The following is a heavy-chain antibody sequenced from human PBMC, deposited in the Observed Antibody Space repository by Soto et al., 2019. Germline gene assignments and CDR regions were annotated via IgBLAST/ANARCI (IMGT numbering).Heavy chain of an antibody. CDR3: ATVGTGSYNWLDP. CDR1: GFTFSTYW. CDR2: INSDGSTT. J-gene: IGHJ5*02. V-gene: IGHV3-74*01. D-gene: IGHD1-26*01. Sequence: EVQLVESGGGLVQPGGSLRLSCAASGFTFSTYWMHWVRQAPGKGLVWVSRINSDGSTTTYADSMKGRFTISRDNAKNTLYLQMNSLRAEDTAVYFCATVGTGSYNWLDPWGQGTLVTVSS.